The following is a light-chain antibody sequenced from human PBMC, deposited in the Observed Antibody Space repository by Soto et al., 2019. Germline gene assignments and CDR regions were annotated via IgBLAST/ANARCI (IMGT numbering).Light chain of an antibody. J-gene: IGLJ1*01. CDR3: SSYSRSTAYV. V-gene: IGLV2-14*01. Sequence: QSVLTQPASASGSPGQSITISCTGTSSDVGGYKYVSWHQLHPGKAPKLIIYEVSNRPSGVSNRFSGSKSGNTASLTISGLQAEDEADYYCSSYSRSTAYVFGTGTKVTVL. CDR1: SSDVGGYKY. CDR2: EVS.